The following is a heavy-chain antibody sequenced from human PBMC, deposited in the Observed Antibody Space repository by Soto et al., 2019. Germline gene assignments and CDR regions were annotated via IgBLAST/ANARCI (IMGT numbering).Heavy chain of an antibody. CDR1: GCTFSSDW. CDR2: INSGGSST. D-gene: IGHD3-22*01. V-gene: IGHV3-74*01. Sequence: GGSRRLWCGASGCTFSSDWMHGGRQAPGKGLMWVSRINSGGSSTSYADSVKGRFTISRDNCKNTLYLQMNNLRAEDTAVYYCARCPWLYDSGGNHYDAFAISAQGTTVPVSS. CDR3: ARCPWLYDSGGNHYDAFAI. J-gene: IGHJ3*02.